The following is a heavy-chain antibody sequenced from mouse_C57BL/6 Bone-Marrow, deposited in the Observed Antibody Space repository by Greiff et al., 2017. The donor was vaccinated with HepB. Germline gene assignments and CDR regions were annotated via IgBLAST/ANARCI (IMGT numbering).Heavy chain of an antibody. V-gene: IGHV1-19*01. CDR2: INPYNGGT. CDR3: AEGADGSSPLFAY. D-gene: IGHD1-1*01. J-gene: IGHJ3*01. Sequence: EVQLQQSGPVLVKPGASVKMSCKASGYTFTDYYMNWVKQSHGKSLEWIGVINPYNGGTSYNQKFKGKATLTVDKSSSTAYMELNSLTSEDSAVYYCAEGADGSSPLFAYWGQGTLVTVSA. CDR1: GYTFTDYY.